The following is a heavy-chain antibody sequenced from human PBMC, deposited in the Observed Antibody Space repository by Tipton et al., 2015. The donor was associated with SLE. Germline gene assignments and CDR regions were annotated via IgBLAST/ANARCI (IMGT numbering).Heavy chain of an antibody. CDR2: INHSGST. CDR3: ARGGIVGATIDYYYYGLDV. Sequence: TLSLTCAVYGGSFSGHYWSWIRQPPGKGLEWIGEINHSGSTNYNPSLKSRVTISVDTSKNQFSLRLSSVTAADTAVYYCARGGIVGATIDYYYYGLDVWGQGTTVTVSS. D-gene: IGHD1-26*01. J-gene: IGHJ6*02. V-gene: IGHV4-34*01. CDR1: GGSFSGHY.